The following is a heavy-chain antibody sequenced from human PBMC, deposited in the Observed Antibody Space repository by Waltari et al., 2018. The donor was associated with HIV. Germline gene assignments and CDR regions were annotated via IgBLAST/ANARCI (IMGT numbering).Heavy chain of an antibody. J-gene: IGHJ5*02. Sequence: QVQLQQWGAGLLKPSETLSLTCAVYGGSFSGYYWSWIRQPPGKGLEWIGEINHSGSTNYNPSLKRWVTISVDTSKDQFSLKLGSVTAADTGVYYCARVEVEQLDLGWFDPWGQGTLVTVSS. V-gene: IGHV4-34*01. CDR1: GGSFSGYY. D-gene: IGHD6-13*01. CDR2: INHSGST. CDR3: ARVEVEQLDLGWFDP.